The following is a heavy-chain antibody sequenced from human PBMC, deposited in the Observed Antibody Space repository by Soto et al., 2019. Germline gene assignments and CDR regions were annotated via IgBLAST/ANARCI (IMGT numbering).Heavy chain of an antibody. V-gene: IGHV4-39*01. CDR1: GGSISSSSYY. CDR2: IYYSGST. Sequence: SETLSLTCTVSGGSISSSSYYWGWIRQPPGKGLEWIGSIYYSGSTYYNPSLKSRVTISVDTSKNQFSLKLSSVTAADTAVYYCATRTVTTYYYGMDVWGQGTTVTVSS. J-gene: IGHJ6*02. D-gene: IGHD4-17*01. CDR3: ATRTVTTYYYGMDV.